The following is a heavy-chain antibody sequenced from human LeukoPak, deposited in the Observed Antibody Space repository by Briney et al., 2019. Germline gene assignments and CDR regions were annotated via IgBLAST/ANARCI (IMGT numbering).Heavy chain of an antibody. Sequence: AGGSLRLPCAASGFSINNYYMSWVRQAPGKGLEWVAVNNAGGTTYYADSVKGRFTISRDNSKDTVYFQMNSLRVEDTAIYYCARVALYALDIWGQGTMVTVSS. V-gene: IGHV3-53*01. CDR3: ARVALYALDI. J-gene: IGHJ3*02. D-gene: IGHD3-16*01. CDR1: GFSINNYY. CDR2: NNAGGTT.